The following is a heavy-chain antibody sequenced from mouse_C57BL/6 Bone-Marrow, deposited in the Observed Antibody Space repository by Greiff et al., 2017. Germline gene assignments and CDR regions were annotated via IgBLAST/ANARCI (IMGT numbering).Heavy chain of an antibody. D-gene: IGHD1-1*01. CDR2: IYPRSGNT. V-gene: IGHV1-81*01. CDR3: AKPVTTVVAAHWYFDV. Sequence: VQLQQSGAELARPGASVKLSCKASGYTFTSYGISWVKQRTGQGLEWIGEIYPRSGNTYYNEKFKGQGKLTADKSSSTAYMGLRSLTSEDSAVYFCAKPVTTVVAAHWYFDVWGTGTTVTVSS. CDR1: GYTFTSYG. J-gene: IGHJ1*03.